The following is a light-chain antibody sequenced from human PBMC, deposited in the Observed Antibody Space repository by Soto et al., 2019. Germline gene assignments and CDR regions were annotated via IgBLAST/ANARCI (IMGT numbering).Light chain of an antibody. Sequence: DIVMTQSPDSVAVSLGERATINCKSSQSVLYSSNNKNYLAWYQQKPGQPPKLLIYCASTRESGVPDRFSGSGSGTDFTLTISSLQAEDVAVYYGQQYYSTPITFGQGTRLEIK. J-gene: IGKJ5*01. CDR3: QQYYSTPIT. V-gene: IGKV4-1*01. CDR1: QSVLYSSNNKNY. CDR2: CAS.